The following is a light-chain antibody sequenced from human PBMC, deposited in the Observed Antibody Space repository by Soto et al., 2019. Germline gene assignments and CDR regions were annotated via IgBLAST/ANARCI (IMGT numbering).Light chain of an antibody. CDR1: SSDVGAYNY. J-gene: IGLJ3*02. V-gene: IGLV2-11*01. CDR3: CSYAGSYSWV. CDR2: DVS. Sequence: QSALTQPRSVSGSPGQSVTISCTGTSSDVGAYNYVSWYQHHPGKVPKVMIYDVSERPSWVPDRFSGSKSDNKASLTISGLQAEDEADYYCCSYAGSYSWVFGGGNKLTVL.